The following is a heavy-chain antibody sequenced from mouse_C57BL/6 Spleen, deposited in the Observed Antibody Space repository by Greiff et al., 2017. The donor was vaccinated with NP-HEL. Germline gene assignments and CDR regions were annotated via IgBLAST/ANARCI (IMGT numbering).Heavy chain of an antibody. D-gene: IGHD1-1*01. V-gene: IGHV1-4*01. Sequence: QVQLKESGAELARPGASVKMSCKASGYTFTSYTMHWVKQRPGQGLEWIGYINPSSGYTKYNQKFKDKATLTADKSSSTAYMQLSSLTSEDSAVYYCARFDYYGSSRGDYWGQGTTLTVSS. CDR1: GYTFTSYT. J-gene: IGHJ2*01. CDR3: ARFDYYGSSRGDY. CDR2: INPSSGYT.